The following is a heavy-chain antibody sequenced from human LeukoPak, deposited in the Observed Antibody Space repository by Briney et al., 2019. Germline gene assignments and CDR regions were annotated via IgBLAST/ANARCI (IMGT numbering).Heavy chain of an antibody. J-gene: IGHJ4*02. CDR1: AGSISSTNW. Sequence: MSSETLSLTCAVSAGSISSTNWWTWVRQPPGKGLEWIGEVHLDGRTNYNPSLQSRLTMSVDFSENHISLKLTAVTAADTAVYYCAREGGPFRPLDYSGQGTLVTVSS. V-gene: IGHV4-4*02. CDR3: AREGGPFRPLDY. D-gene: IGHD2/OR15-2a*01. CDR2: VHLDGRT.